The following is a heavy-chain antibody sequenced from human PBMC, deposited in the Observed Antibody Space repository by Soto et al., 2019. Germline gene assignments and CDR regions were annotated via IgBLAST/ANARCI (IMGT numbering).Heavy chain of an antibody. Sequence: GGSLRLSCAASGFTFSNAWMSWVRQAPGKGLEWVGRIKSKTDGGTTDYAAPVKGRFTISRDDSKNTLYLQMNSLKTEDTAVYYCTTDTIVGATTVDYWGQGTLVTVSS. CDR1: GFTFSNAW. V-gene: IGHV3-15*01. J-gene: IGHJ4*02. CDR2: IKSKTDGGTT. D-gene: IGHD1-26*01. CDR3: TTDTIVGATTVDY.